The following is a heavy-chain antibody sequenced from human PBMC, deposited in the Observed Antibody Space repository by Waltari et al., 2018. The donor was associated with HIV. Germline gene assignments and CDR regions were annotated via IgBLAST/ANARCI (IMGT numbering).Heavy chain of an antibody. D-gene: IGHD3-10*01. Sequence: QVQLQESGPGLVKHSETLSLTCIISGDSMRSSYWAWIRQPAGKGLEWMGRMYVSGDTRYNPSLKSRLTPSIHTSKNQFPLMLNSGTAADTAVYYCAGVRGEVADNLAAYNVYGLYVWGQGTTVTVSS. CDR3: AGVRGEVADNLAAYNVYGLYV. V-gene: IGHV4-4*07. CDR2: MYVSGDT. CDR1: GDSMRSSY. J-gene: IGHJ6*02.